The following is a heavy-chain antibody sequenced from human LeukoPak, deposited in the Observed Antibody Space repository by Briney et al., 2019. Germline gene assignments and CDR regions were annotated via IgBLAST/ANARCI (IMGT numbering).Heavy chain of an antibody. D-gene: IGHD2-15*01. V-gene: IGHV4-4*07. J-gene: IGHJ4*02. CDR2: IYTSGST. CDR3: ARDCGYCSGGSCYSGFDY. CDR1: GGSISSYY. Sequence: SETLSLTCTVSGGSISSYYWSWIRQPAGKGLEWIGRIYTSGSTDYNPSLKSRVTMSVDTSKNQFSLKLSSVTAADTAVYYCARDCGYCSGGSCYSGFDYWGQGTLVTVSS.